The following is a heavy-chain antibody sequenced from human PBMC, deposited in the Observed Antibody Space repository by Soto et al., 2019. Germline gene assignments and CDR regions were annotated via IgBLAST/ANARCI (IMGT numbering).Heavy chain of an antibody. CDR3: VRESYPAKAFDI. Sequence: EVQLVESGGGLVKPGESLRLSCAASGFTFSNYNINWVRQAPGKGLEWVSSIRSRSIDMYYADSVKGRFTISRDDAKNSLSLPMNGLRAEDTAVYFCVRESYPAKAFDIWGQGTMVTVSS. V-gene: IGHV3-21*01. J-gene: IGHJ3*02. D-gene: IGHD2-2*01. CDR1: GFTFSNYN. CDR2: IRSRSIDM.